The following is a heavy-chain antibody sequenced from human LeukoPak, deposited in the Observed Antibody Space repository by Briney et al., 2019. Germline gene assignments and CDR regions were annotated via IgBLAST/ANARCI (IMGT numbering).Heavy chain of an antibody. Sequence: GESLKISCKGSGYSYTSYWIGWVRQMPGKGLEWMGIIYPGDSDTRYSPSFQGQVTISADKSISTAYLQWSSQKASDTAMYYCASGYSYGHNYFDYWGQGTLVTVSS. CDR1: GYSYTSYW. V-gene: IGHV5-51*01. D-gene: IGHD5-18*01. CDR3: ASGYSYGHNYFDY. CDR2: IYPGDSDT. J-gene: IGHJ4*02.